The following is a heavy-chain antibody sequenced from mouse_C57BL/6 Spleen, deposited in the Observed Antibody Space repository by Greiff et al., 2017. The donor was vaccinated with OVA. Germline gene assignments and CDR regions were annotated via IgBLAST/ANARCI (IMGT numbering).Heavy chain of an antibody. CDR1: GYTFTDYY. D-gene: IGHD1-1*01. Sequence: EVQLQQSGPELVKPGASVKISCKASGYTFTDYYMNWVKQSHGKSLEWIGDINPNNGGTSYNQKFKGKATLTVDKSSSTAYMELRSLTSEDSAVYYCARSQFITTVVGDVWGTGTTVTVSS. CDR2: INPNNGGT. V-gene: IGHV1-26*01. CDR3: ARSQFITTVVGDV. J-gene: IGHJ1*03.